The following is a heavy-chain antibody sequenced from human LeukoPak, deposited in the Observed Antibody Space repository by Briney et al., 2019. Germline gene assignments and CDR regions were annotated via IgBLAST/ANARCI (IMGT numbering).Heavy chain of an antibody. CDR1: GYNFATYW. J-gene: IGHJ5*02. CDR2: IDPGDSNI. Sequence: GESLKISCKGSGYNFATYWIAWVRQMPGRGLEWMGIIDPGDSNIKYSPSFQGLVTISADKSISTAYLQWSSLKASDTAVDYCARSSYSYYNTPFDCFDPWGQGTLVTVSS. D-gene: IGHD3-10*01. CDR3: ARSSYSYYNTPFDCFDP. V-gene: IGHV5-51*01.